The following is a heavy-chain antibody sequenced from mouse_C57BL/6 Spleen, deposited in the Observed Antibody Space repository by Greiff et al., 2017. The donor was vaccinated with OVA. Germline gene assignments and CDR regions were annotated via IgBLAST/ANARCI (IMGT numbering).Heavy chain of an antibody. CDR3: ARCYYGSSYWYFDV. CDR2: INPNNGGT. J-gene: IGHJ1*03. V-gene: IGHV1-26*01. CDR1: GYTFTDYY. Sequence: QLQQSGPELVKPGASVKISCKASGYTFTDYYMNWVKQSHGKSLEWIGDINPNNGGTSYNQKFKGKATLTVDKSSSTAYMELRSLTSEDSAVYYCARCYYGSSYWYFDVWGTGTTVTVSS. D-gene: IGHD1-1*01.